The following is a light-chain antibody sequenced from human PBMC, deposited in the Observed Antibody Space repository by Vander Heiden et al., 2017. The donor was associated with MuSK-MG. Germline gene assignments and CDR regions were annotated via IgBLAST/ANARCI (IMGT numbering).Light chain of an antibody. J-gene: IGKJ2*01. Sequence: DIQMTQSPSSLSASVGDRVTITCRASQTIARYLNWYQQKPGKAPNLLIYAASSLQSGVPSRFSGRGSGTDFSLSISSLQPEDFATYYCQHNYGTPNTFGQGTKLEIK. CDR3: QHNYGTPNT. CDR2: AAS. CDR1: QTIARY. V-gene: IGKV1-39*01.